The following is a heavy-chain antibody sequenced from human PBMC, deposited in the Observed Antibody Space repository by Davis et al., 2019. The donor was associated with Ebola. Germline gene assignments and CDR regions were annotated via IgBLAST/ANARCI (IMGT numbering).Heavy chain of an antibody. J-gene: IGHJ6*02. CDR2: ISGYNGNT. CDR3: ARYPSDLYYYYYGMDV. V-gene: IGHV1-8*02. Sequence: ASVKVSCKAFGYTFTSYGISWVRQAPGQGPEWMGWISGYNGNTDYAQKFQGRVTMTRNTSISTAYMELSSLRSEDTAVYYCARYPSDLYYYYYGMDVWGQGTTVTVSS. CDR1: GYTFTSYG.